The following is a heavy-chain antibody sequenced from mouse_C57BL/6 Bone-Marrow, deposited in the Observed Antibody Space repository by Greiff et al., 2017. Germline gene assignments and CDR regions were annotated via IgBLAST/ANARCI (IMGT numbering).Heavy chain of an antibody. CDR1: GYAFSSSW. Sequence: QVQLKESGPELVKPGASVKISCKASGYAFSSSWMNWVKQRPGKGLEWIGRIYPGDGDTNYNGKFKGKATLTADKSSSTAYMQLSSLTSEDSAVYSCARITAVDYAMDYWGQGTSVTVSS. CDR3: ARITAVDYAMDY. V-gene: IGHV1-82*01. D-gene: IGHD1-1*01. CDR2: IYPGDGDT. J-gene: IGHJ4*01.